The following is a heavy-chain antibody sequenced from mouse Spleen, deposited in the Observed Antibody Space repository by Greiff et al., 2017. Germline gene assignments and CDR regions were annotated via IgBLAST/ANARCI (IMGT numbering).Heavy chain of an antibody. V-gene: IGHV5-9-3*01. D-gene: IGHD2-4*01. Sequence: EVQLVESGGGLVKLGGSLKLSCAASGFTFSSYAMSWVRQTPEKRLEWVATISSGGGNTYYPDSVKGRFTISRDNAKNTLYLQMSSLKSEDTAMYYCARQGGITTSFAYWGQGTLVTVSA. CDR3: ARQGGITTSFAY. J-gene: IGHJ3*01. CDR1: GFTFSSYA. CDR2: ISSGGGNT.